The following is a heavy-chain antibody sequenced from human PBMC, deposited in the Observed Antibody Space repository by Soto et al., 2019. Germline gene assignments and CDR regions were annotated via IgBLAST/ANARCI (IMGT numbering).Heavy chain of an antibody. Sequence: GGSLTLSCAASGFTFSSYAMSWVRQAPGKGLEWVSAISGSGGSTYYADSVKGRFTISRDNSKNTLYLQMNSLRAEDTAVYYCAKDRGRTIFGVVITAFDIWGHGTMLTVSS. CDR3: AKDRGRTIFGVVITAFDI. V-gene: IGHV3-23*01. J-gene: IGHJ3*02. CDR2: ISGSGGST. D-gene: IGHD3-3*01. CDR1: GFTFSSYA.